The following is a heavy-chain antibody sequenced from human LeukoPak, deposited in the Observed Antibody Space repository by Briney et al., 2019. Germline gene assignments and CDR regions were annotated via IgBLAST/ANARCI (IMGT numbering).Heavy chain of an antibody. CDR2: IRSKACGGTT. J-gene: IGHJ3*02. CDR3: TRGTPLSITIFGVVNDAFDI. D-gene: IGHD3-3*01. Sequence: PGGSLRLSCTASGFTFGDYAMSWVRQAPGKGLEWVGFIRSKACGGTTEYAASVKGRFTISRDDSKSIAYLQMNSLKTEDTAVYYCTRGTPLSITIFGVVNDAFDIWGQGTMVTVSS. V-gene: IGHV3-49*04. CDR1: GFTFGDYA.